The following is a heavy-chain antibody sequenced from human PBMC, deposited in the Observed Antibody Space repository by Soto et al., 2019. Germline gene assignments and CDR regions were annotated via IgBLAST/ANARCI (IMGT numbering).Heavy chain of an antibody. Sequence: EVPLVESGGGLVQPGGSLRLSCAVSGMYVTADYMSWVRQAPGKGLEWVAVIYSGGRTCYGDSVKGRCTISIQISNKTLYLQMSSLRSEDTAVDYCARGGCSGTCKSNEFDYWGQGTLVSVS. CDR3: ARGGCSGTCKSNEFDY. CDR1: GMYVTADY. V-gene: IGHV3-53*04. D-gene: IGHD2-15*01. CDR2: IYSGGRT. J-gene: IGHJ4*02.